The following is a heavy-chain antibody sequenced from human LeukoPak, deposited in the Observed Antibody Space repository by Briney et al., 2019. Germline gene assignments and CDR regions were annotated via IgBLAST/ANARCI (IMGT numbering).Heavy chain of an antibody. V-gene: IGHV3-30*18. CDR3: AKDLGLDD. J-gene: IGHJ4*02. CDR2: ISYDGSNK. D-gene: IGHD3-10*01. Sequence: GGSLRLSCAASGFTFSSYGMHWVRQAPGKGLEWVAVISYDGSNKYYADSVKGRFTISRDNSKNTLYLQMNSLRAEDTAVYYCAKDLGLDDWGQGTLVTVSS. CDR1: GFTFSSYG.